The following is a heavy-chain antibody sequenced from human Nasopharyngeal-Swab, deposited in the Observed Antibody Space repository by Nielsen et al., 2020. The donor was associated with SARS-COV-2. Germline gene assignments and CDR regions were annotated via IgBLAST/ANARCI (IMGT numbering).Heavy chain of an antibody. CDR3: ARHPGYCSGGSCYSRWFDP. Sequence: SETLSLTCTVSGGSISSYYWSWIRQPPGKGLEWIGYIYYSGSTNYNPSLKRRVTISVDTSKNQFSLKLSSVTAADTAVYYCARHPGYCSGGSCYSRWFDPWGQGTLVTVSS. D-gene: IGHD2-15*01. V-gene: IGHV4-59*08. CDR2: IYYSGST. J-gene: IGHJ5*02. CDR1: GGSISSYY.